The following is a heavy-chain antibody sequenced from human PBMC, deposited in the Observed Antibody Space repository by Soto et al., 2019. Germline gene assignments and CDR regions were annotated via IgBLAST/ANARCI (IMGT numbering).Heavy chain of an antibody. CDR2: ISSTTNYI. Sequence: EVQLVESGGGLVKPGGSLRLSCAASGFTFTRYSMNWVRQAPGKGLEWVSSISSTTNYIYYGDSMKGRFTISRDNAKNSLYLEMNSLRPEDMAVYHCARESEVLTSNFVYSGQGTLVTVSS. V-gene: IGHV3-21*06. CDR3: ARESEVLTSNFVY. CDR1: GFTFTRYS. J-gene: IGHJ4*02.